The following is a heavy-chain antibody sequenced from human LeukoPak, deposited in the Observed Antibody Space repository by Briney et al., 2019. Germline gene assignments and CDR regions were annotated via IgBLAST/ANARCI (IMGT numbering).Heavy chain of an antibody. J-gene: IGHJ4*02. CDR1: GFTFSTYW. CDR3: TRDYDTNSPGGMHY. D-gene: IGHD3-16*01. CDR2: IRQGGNEK. V-gene: IGHV3-7*01. Sequence: AGGSLRLSCAASGFTFSTYWMTWVRQAPGKGLEWVANIRQGGNEKYYVDSVEGRFTISRDNAKKSLYLQMNRLRAEDTAVYYCTRDYDTNSPGGMHYWGQGTLVTVSS.